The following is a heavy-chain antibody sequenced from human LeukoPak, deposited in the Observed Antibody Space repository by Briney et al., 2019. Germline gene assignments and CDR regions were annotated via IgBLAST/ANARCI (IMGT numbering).Heavy chain of an antibody. V-gene: IGHV3-21*01. J-gene: IGHJ3*02. CDR2: ISSTSAHI. CDR1: GLSYNTYS. D-gene: IGHD2-2*01. CDR3: TSRYCTTTNCYSFDN. Sequence: GGSLRLSCATSGLSYNTYSMNWVRQAPGKGLEWVSSISSTSAHIFYPDSVKGRFSISRDDAKSSLYLQMNSLRVEDTAVYYCTSRYCTTTNCYSFDNWGQGTLVTVSS.